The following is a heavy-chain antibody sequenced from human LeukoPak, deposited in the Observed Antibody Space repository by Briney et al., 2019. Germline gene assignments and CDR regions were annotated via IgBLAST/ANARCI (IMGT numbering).Heavy chain of an antibody. CDR1: GFTFSGYA. Sequence: GGSLRLSCAASGFTFSGYAMSWVRQAPGKGLEWVSCISGSGLTTYYADSVKGRFTISRDNSKNTLYLQMNSLRAEDTAVYYCAKGYLYDSSAYYFDYWGQGTLVTVSS. CDR2: ISGSGLTT. CDR3: AKGYLYDSSAYYFDY. D-gene: IGHD3-22*01. V-gene: IGHV3-23*01. J-gene: IGHJ4*02.